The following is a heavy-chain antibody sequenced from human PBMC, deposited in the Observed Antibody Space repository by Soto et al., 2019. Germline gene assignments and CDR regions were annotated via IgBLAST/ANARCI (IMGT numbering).Heavy chain of an antibody. CDR3: ARAVGDPLYYLDY. V-gene: IGHV4-59*08. CDR2: TDYSGNT. Sequence: QVQLQESGPGLVRPSETLSLTCTVSSDSISSYYWIWIRQSPGKGLEWIGYTDYSGNTNYNPSLRSRVTLSGDTSKNQFSLRLSSVTAADTAVYYCARAVGDPLYYLDYWGQGTLVTVSS. D-gene: IGHD6-19*01. CDR1: SDSISSYY. J-gene: IGHJ4*02.